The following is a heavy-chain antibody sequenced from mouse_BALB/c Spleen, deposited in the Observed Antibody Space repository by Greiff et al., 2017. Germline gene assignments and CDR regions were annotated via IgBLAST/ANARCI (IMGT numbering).Heavy chain of an antibody. J-gene: IGHJ3*01. CDR2: ISYSGST. D-gene: IGHD2-4*01. V-gene: IGHV3-8*02. CDR1: GDSITSGY. Sequence: EVKLQESGPSLVKPSQTLSLTCSVTGDSITSGYWNWIRKFPGNKLEYMGYISYSGSTYYNPSLKSRISITRDTSKNQYYLQLNSVTTEDTATYYCARLEDYDVGFAYWGQGTLVTVSA. CDR3: ARLEDYDVGFAY.